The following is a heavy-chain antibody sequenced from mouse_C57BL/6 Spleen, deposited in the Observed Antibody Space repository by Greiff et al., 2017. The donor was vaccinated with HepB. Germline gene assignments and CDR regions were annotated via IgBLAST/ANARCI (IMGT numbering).Heavy chain of an antibody. CDR3: ARAYDGSFAY. D-gene: IGHD2-3*01. Sequence: QVQLQQSGAELVKPGASVKMSCKASGYTFTSYWITWVKQRPGQGLEWIGDIYPGSGSTNYNEKFKSKATLTVDTSSSTAYMQHSSLTSEDSAVYYCARAYDGSFAYWGQGTLVTVSA. CDR2: IYPGSGST. CDR1: GYTFTSYW. J-gene: IGHJ3*01. V-gene: IGHV1-55*01.